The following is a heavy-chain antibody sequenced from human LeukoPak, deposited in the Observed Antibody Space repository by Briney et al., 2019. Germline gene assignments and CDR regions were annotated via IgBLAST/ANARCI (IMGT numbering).Heavy chain of an antibody. V-gene: IGHV3-23*01. CDR1: GFTFSNYA. Sequence: PGGSLRLTCAASGFTFSNYAMGWVRQAPGKGLEWVSSLTGDGGNTAYADFVKGRFTISRDNSKNTLYMQMNSLRGEDTAIYYCVRGLMWSGWYFDYWGQGTLVTVSS. CDR2: LTGDGGNT. D-gene: IGHD6-19*01. CDR3: VRGLMWSGWYFDY. J-gene: IGHJ4*02.